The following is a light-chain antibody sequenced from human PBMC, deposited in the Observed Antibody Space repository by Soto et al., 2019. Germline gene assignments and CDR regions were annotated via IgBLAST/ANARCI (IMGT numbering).Light chain of an antibody. CDR2: DAA. CDR1: QSVSSY. Sequence: EIVLTQSPATLSLSPGERATLSCRASQSVSSYLAWYQQKPGQAPRLLIYDAANRATGIPARIGGSGSGTYFTLTISSLEPEDFAVYYCQQRSSWPWTFGQGTKVEIK. CDR3: QQRSSWPWT. J-gene: IGKJ1*01. V-gene: IGKV3-11*01.